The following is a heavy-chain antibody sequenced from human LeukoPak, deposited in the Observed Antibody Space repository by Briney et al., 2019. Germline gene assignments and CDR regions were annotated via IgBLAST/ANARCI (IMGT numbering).Heavy chain of an antibody. J-gene: IGHJ4*02. CDR2: ASPGDSDT. D-gene: IGHD3-22*01. V-gene: IGHV5-51*01. CDR3: ARPFYYDSSAYSKDPNVFDY. Sequence: GESLKISCKGSGYNFSSYWIAWVRQMPGIGLEWVGIASPGDSDTRYSPSFQGQVTISADKSISTAYLQWSSLKASDTAMYYCARPFYYDSSAYSKDPNVFDYWGQGTLVTVSS. CDR1: GYNFSSYW.